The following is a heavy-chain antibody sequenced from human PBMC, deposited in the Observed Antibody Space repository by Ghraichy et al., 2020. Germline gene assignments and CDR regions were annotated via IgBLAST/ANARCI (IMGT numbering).Heavy chain of an antibody. J-gene: IGHJ4*02. CDR3: ARMYSSGWYYFDY. V-gene: IGHV4-39*01. Sequence: SETLSLTCTVSGGSISSSSYYWGWIRQPPGKGLEWIGSIYYSGSTYYNPSLKSRVTVSVDTSKNQFSLTLSSVTAADTAVYYCARMYSSGWYYFDYWGQGTLVTVSS. D-gene: IGHD6-19*01. CDR2: IYYSGST. CDR1: GGSISSSSYY.